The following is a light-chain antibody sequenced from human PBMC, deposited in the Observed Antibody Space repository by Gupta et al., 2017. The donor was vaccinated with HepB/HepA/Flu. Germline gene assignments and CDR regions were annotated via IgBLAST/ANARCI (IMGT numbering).Light chain of an antibody. Sequence: DIVMTQSPATLSVSPGERATLSCRASQSVSSNLAWYQQKPGQAPRLLIYGASTRATGIPARFSGSGSGTEFTLTISSLQSEDFAIYYCQQFNNWAPLTFGGGSKLEIK. CDR1: QSVSSN. CDR3: QQFNNWAPLT. J-gene: IGKJ4*01. CDR2: GAS. V-gene: IGKV3-15*01.